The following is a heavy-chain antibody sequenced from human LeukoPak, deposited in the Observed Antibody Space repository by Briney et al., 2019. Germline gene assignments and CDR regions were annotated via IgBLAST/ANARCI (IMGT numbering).Heavy chain of an antibody. D-gene: IGHD2-21*01. J-gene: IGHJ5*02. Sequence: ASVKVSCKASGYTFTGYYMHWVRQAPGQGLEWMGWINPNSGGTNYAQKFQGRVTMTRDTSISTAYMELSRLRSDDTAAYYCARVGGVVIAHNWFDPWGQGTLVTVSS. CDR3: ARVGGVVIAHNWFDP. CDR2: INPNSGGT. CDR1: GYTFTGYY. V-gene: IGHV1-2*02.